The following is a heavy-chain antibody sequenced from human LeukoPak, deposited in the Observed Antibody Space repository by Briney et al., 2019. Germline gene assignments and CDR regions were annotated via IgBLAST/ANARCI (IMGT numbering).Heavy chain of an antibody. V-gene: IGHV3-30-3*01. Sequence: GGSLRLSCAASGFTFSSYAMHWVRQAPGKGLEWVAVISYDGSNKYYADSVKGRFTISRDNSKNTLYLQMNSLRAEDTAAYYCARGTTPPPLHRTSNPPDYWGQGTLVTVSS. CDR3: ARGTTPPPLHRTSNPPDY. D-gene: IGHD2-2*01. CDR2: ISYDGSNK. CDR1: GFTFSSYA. J-gene: IGHJ4*02.